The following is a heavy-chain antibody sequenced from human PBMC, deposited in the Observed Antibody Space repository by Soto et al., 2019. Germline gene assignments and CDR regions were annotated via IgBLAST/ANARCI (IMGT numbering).Heavy chain of an antibody. Sequence: LSLTCAVYGGSFSGYYWSWIRQPPGKGLEWIGEINHSGSTNYNPSLKSRVTISVDTSKNQFSLKLSSVTAADTAVYYCARMGVYSYGIFDYWGQGTLVTVSS. D-gene: IGHD5-18*01. CDR2: INHSGST. V-gene: IGHV4-34*01. J-gene: IGHJ4*02. CDR3: ARMGVYSYGIFDY. CDR1: GGSFSGYY.